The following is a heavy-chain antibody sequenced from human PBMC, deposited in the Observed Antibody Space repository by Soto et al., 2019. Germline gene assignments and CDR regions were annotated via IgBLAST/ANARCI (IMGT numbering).Heavy chain of an antibody. J-gene: IGHJ6*02. Sequence: GGSLRLSCAAXGFTFSNAWMNWVRQAPGKGLEWVGRIKSKTDGGTTDYAAPVKGRFTISRDDSKNTLYLQMNSLKTEDTAVYYCTTANCSGGSCYSSDYYYYGMDVWGQGTTVTVSS. V-gene: IGHV3-15*07. D-gene: IGHD2-15*01. CDR2: IKSKTDGGTT. CDR1: GFTFSNAW. CDR3: TTANCSGGSCYSSDYYYYGMDV.